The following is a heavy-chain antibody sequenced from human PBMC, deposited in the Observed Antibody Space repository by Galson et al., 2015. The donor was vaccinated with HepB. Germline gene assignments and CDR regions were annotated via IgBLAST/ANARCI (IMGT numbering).Heavy chain of an antibody. J-gene: IGHJ3*02. CDR3: ARGTQCSGTSCFPFTAFDI. CDR2: ISSRSTTI. Sequence: SLRLSCAVSGFTFSTYGMNWVRQSPGKGLERVSYISSRSTTIYYAESVRGRFTISRDNDKKSLFLQMNSLRVEDTAVFYCARGTQCSGTSCFPFTAFDIWGQGTVVTVSS. CDR1: GFTFSTYG. V-gene: IGHV3-48*01. D-gene: IGHD2-2*01.